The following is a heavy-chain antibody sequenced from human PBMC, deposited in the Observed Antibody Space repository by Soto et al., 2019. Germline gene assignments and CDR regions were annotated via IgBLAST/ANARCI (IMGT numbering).Heavy chain of an antibody. CDR1: GGSISSGDYY. J-gene: IGHJ5*02. CDR3: ARGQGTRRIFFVFWFDP. Sequence: SETLSLTCTVSGGSISSGDYYWSWIRQPPGKGLEWIGYIYYSGSTYYNPSLKSRVTISVDTSKNQFSLKLSSVTAADTAVYYCARGQGTRRIFFVFWFDPWGQGTLVTVSS. V-gene: IGHV4-30-4*01. D-gene: IGHD3-3*01. CDR2: IYYSGST.